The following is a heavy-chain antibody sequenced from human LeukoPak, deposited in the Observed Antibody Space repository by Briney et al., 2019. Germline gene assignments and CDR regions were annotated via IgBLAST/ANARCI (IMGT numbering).Heavy chain of an antibody. J-gene: IGHJ6*03. Sequence: SSVKVSCKASGGTFSSYAISWVRQAPGQGLEWMGGIIPIFGTANYAQKFQGRVTITTDESTSTAYMELSSLRSENTAVYYCAVGIFGVVNGEYNYMDVWGKGTTVTVSS. CDR3: AVGIFGVVNGEYNYMDV. V-gene: IGHV1-69*05. CDR1: GGTFSSYA. CDR2: IIPIFGTA. D-gene: IGHD3-3*01.